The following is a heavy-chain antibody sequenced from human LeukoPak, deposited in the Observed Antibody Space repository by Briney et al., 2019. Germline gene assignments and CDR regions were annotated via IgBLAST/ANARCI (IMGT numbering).Heavy chain of an antibody. D-gene: IGHD3-22*01. CDR3: AKEAVNYYDSSGYFDDAFDI. Sequence: GGSLRLSCAASGFTFSSYGMHWVRQAPGKGLEWVAVISYDESNKYYADSVKGRFTISRDNSKNTLYLQMNSLRAADTAVYYCAKEAVNYYDSSGYFDDAFDIWGQGTMVTVSS. CDR1: GFTFSSYG. V-gene: IGHV3-30*18. J-gene: IGHJ3*02. CDR2: ISYDESNK.